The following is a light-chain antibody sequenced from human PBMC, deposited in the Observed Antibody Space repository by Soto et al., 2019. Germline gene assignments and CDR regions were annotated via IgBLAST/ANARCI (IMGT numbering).Light chain of an antibody. Sequence: VLTHSPVTLSFSPGERATLSCRASQSFRGLLAWYQQKPGQAPRLLIYDAYHRATGIPPRFSGSGSGTDFTLTISRLEPEDFAVYYCQQYGSSRTFGQGTKVDIK. V-gene: IGKV3-20*01. CDR2: DAY. CDR3: QQYGSSRT. CDR1: QSFRGL. J-gene: IGKJ1*01.